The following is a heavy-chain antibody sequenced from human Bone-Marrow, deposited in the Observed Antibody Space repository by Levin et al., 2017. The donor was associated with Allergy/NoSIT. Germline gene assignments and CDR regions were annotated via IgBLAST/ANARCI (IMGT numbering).Heavy chain of an antibody. J-gene: IGHJ4*02. D-gene: IGHD6-13*01. CDR3: ARGYSSSWFFDY. CDR1: GYSFTSYD. CDR2: MNPDSANTGPVESK. Sequence: AASVKVSCKASGYSFTSYDINWVRQAPGQGLEWMAWMNPDSANTGPVESKGYAQKFQGRVSVTWNTSIRTAYMELSSLTSDDTAVYYCARGYSSSWFFDYWGQGTLVTVSS. V-gene: IGHV1-8*01.